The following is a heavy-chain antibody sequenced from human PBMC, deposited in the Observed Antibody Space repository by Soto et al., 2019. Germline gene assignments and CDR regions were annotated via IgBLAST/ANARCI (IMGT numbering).Heavy chain of an antibody. CDR3: ARIAYSYMNSSSSDFDY. D-gene: IGHD6-6*01. CDR2: ISYDGSNK. V-gene: IGHV3-30-3*01. J-gene: IGHJ4*02. CDR1: GFTFSSYA. Sequence: PVGSLRLSCAASGFTFSSYAMHWVRQAPGKGLEWVAVISYDGSNKYYADSVKGRFTISRDNSKNTLYLQMNSLRAEDTAVYYCARIAYSYMNSSSSDFDYWGQGTLVTVSS.